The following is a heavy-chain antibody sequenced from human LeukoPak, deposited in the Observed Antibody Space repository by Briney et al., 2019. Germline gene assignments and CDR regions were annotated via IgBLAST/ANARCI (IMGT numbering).Heavy chain of an antibody. CDR3: ARVGENCSGGSCYSYPFDY. Sequence: ASVKVSCKASGYTFTSYGISWVRQATGQGLEWMGWMNPNSGNTGYAQKFQGRVTMTRNTSISTAYMELSSLRSEDTAVYYCARVGENCSGGSCYSYPFDYWGQGTLVTVSS. CDR2: MNPNSGNT. CDR1: GYTFTSYG. J-gene: IGHJ4*02. V-gene: IGHV1-8*02. D-gene: IGHD2-15*01.